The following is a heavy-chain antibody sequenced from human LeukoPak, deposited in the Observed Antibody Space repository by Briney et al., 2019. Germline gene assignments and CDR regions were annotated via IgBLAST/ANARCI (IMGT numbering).Heavy chain of an antibody. J-gene: IGHJ4*02. D-gene: IGHD3-9*01. Sequence: GGTLRLSCAASGFTFTNSGMTWVRQAPGKGLEWVSSISDSGGNTYYADSVKGRFTISRDNSKNILYLQMNSLRADDTAVYYCAKVSESNYDILTGYYTPYYFDYWGQGTLVTVSS. CDR2: ISDSGGNT. CDR1: GFTFTNSG. V-gene: IGHV3-23*01. CDR3: AKVSESNYDILTGYYTPYYFDY.